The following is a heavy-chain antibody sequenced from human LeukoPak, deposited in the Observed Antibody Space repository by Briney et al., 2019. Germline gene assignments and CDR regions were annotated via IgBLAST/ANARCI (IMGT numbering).Heavy chain of an antibody. CDR3: ARLPYYYDSSGLSWFDP. Sequence: PSETLSLTCTVSGGSISSSSYYWGWIRQPPGKGLEWIGSIYYSGSTYYNPSLKSRVTISVDTSKNQFSLKLSSVTAADTAVYYCARLPYYYDSSGLSWFDPWGQGTLVTVSS. V-gene: IGHV4-39*01. CDR1: GGSISSSSYY. D-gene: IGHD3-22*01. J-gene: IGHJ5*02. CDR2: IYYSGST.